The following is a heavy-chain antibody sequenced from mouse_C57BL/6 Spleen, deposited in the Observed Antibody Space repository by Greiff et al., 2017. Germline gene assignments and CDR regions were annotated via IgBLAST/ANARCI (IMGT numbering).Heavy chain of an antibody. Sequence: QVQLKQPGAELVKPGASVKLSCKASGYTFTSYWMHWVKQRPGQGLEWIGMIHPNSGSTNYNEKFKSKATLTVDKSSSTADMQLSSLTSEDSAVYYRANYYSYDISYYCDCLSQGTTLTVSS. CDR1: GYTFTSYW. CDR3: ANYYSYDISYYCDC. CDR2: IHPNSGST. V-gene: IGHV1-64*01. J-gene: IGHJ2*01. D-gene: IGHD2-12*01.